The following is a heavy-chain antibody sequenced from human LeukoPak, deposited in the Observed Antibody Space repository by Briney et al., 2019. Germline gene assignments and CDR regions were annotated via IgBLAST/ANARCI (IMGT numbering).Heavy chain of an antibody. CDR3: ARDREQWLVRRYYFDY. Sequence: ASVKVSCKASGYTFTGYYMHWVRQAPGQGLEWMGWINPNSGGTNYAQKFQGRVTMTRDTSISTAYMGLSRLRSDDTAVYYCARDREQWLVRRYYFDYWGQGTLVTVSS. D-gene: IGHD6-19*01. J-gene: IGHJ4*02. CDR2: INPNSGGT. V-gene: IGHV1-2*02. CDR1: GYTFTGYY.